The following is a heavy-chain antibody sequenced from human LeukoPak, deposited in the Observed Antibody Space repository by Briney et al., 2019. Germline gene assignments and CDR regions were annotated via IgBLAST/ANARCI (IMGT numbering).Heavy chain of an antibody. J-gene: IGHJ6*03. CDR1: GFTFSTYW. CDR3: AKGPYSNTYYYYMDV. D-gene: IGHD4-11*01. V-gene: IGHV3-23*01. Sequence: GSLRLSCAASGFTFSTYWMSWVRQAPGKGLEWVSAISGSGGSTYYADSVKGRFTISRDNSKNTLYLQMNSLRAEDTAVYYCAKGPYSNTYYYYMDVWGKGTTVTVSS. CDR2: ISGSGGST.